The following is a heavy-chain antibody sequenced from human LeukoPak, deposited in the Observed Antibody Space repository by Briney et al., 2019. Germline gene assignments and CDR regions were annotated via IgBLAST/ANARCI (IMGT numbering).Heavy chain of an antibody. Sequence: GGSLRLSCAASGISFRNFAMSWVRQAPARGPEWVSSLRGNDETFYADSVKGRFTLSRDDSRNTVYLQLNNLRVEDTAICCCARASWVSDPDAVRWGQGTQVTVSS. J-gene: IGHJ4*02. CDR1: GISFRNFA. V-gene: IGHV3-23*01. CDR3: ARASWVSDPDAVR. D-gene: IGHD3-10*01. CDR2: LRGNDET.